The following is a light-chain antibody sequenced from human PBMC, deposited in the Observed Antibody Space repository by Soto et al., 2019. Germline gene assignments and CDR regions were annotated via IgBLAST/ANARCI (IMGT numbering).Light chain of an antibody. CDR2: WAS. V-gene: IGKV4-1*01. CDR1: QRGLYSSNNKNY. Sequence: DIVMTQSPDSLAVSLGERATINCKSRQRGLYSSNNKNYLAWYQQKPGQPPKLLIYWASTRESGVPDRFSGSGSGTDFTLTISSLQAEDVAVYYCQQYYSTPNTFGPGTKLEIK. CDR3: QQYYSTPNT. J-gene: IGKJ2*01.